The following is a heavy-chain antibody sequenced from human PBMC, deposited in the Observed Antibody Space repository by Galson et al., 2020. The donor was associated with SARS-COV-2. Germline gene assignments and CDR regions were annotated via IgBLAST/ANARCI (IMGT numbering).Heavy chain of an antibody. Sequence: GESLKISCAASGFTFRNYEMNWVRQAPGKGLEWVSYISSSGTTIYYADSVKGRFTISRDNAKSSLHLHMNSLRAEDTAIYYCARLVFGHYYDSKKYDAFDIWGQGTMVTVSS. D-gene: IGHD3-22*01. CDR3: ARLVFGHYYDSKKYDAFDI. J-gene: IGHJ3*02. CDR1: GFTFRNYE. V-gene: IGHV3-48*03. CDR2: ISSSGTTI.